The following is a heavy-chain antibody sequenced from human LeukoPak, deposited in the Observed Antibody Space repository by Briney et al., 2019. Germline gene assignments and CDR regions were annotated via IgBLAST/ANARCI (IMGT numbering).Heavy chain of an antibody. CDR3: ARDPKRSLDAFDI. D-gene: IGHD3-10*01. Sequence: SETLSLTCTVSGGSISSYYWSWIRQPPGKGLEWIGYIYYSGSTNYNPSLKSRVTISVDTSKNQFSLKLGSVTAADTAVYYCARDPKRSLDAFDIWGLGTMVTVSS. J-gene: IGHJ3*02. CDR2: IYYSGST. CDR1: GGSISSYY. V-gene: IGHV4-59*12.